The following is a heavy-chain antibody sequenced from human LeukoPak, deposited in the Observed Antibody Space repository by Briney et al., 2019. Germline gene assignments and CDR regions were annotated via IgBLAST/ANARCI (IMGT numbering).Heavy chain of an antibody. J-gene: IGHJ5*02. CDR1: GYTFTGYY. V-gene: IGHV1-2*02. CDR3: ARGISGWYGANWFDP. Sequence: ASVKVSCKASGYTFTGYYMHWVRQAPGQGLEWMGWINPNSGGTNYAQKFQGRVTMTRDTSISTAYMELSRLRSDDTAVYYCARGISGWYGANWFDPWGQGTLVTVSS. D-gene: IGHD6-19*01. CDR2: INPNSGGT.